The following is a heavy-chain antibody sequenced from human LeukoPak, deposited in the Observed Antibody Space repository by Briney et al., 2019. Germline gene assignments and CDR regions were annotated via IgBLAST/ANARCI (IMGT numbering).Heavy chain of an antibody. V-gene: IGHV3-23*01. CDR3: AKDFKCEL. J-gene: IGHJ4*02. CDR2: IIGSGADT. CDR1: GFTFSNFP. D-gene: IGHD4/OR15-4a*01. Sequence: GGSLRLSCAASGFTFSNFPMTWVRQAPGKGLEWVSVIIGSGADTYYADSVKGRFTISRDNSKNTLYLQMNSLRAEDTAVYYCAKDFKCELWGQGTLVTVSS.